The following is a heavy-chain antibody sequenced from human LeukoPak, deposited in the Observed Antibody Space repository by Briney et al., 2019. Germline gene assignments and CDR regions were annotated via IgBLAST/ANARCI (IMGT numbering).Heavy chain of an antibody. CDR1: GFTFSSYS. V-gene: IGHV3-48*01. Sequence: GGSLRLSCAASGFTFSSYSMNWVRQAPGKGLEWVSYISSSSNPIYYADSVKGRFTISRDNAKNSLYLQLSSLRAEDTAVYYCARDPGLMRAAACGDYWGQGTLVIVSS. D-gene: IGHD6-13*01. J-gene: IGHJ4*02. CDR3: ARDPGLMRAAACGDY. CDR2: ISSSSNPI.